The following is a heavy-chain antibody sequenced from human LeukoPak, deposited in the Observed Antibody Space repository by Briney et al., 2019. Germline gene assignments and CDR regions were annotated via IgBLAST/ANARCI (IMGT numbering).Heavy chain of an antibody. J-gene: IGHJ4*02. V-gene: IGHV3-7*03. CDR3: VSGWYYFDY. CDR2: IKQDGSEK. D-gene: IGHD6-19*01. CDR1: GFTFSSYW. Sequence: PGGSLRLSCAASGFTFSSYWMNWVRQAPGKGLEWVANIKQDGSEKYYVDSVKGRFTISRDNTKNSLYLQMNSLRAEGTAVYYCVSGWYYFDYWGQGTLVTVSS.